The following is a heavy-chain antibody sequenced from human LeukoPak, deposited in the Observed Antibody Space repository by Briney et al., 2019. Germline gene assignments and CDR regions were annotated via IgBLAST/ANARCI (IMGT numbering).Heavy chain of an antibody. CDR1: GYTFTSYA. CDR2: INTNTGNP. V-gene: IGHV7-4-1*02. Sequence: ASVKVSCKASGYTFTSYAMNWVRQAPGQGLEWMGWINTNTGNPTYAQGFTGQFVFSLDTSVSTAYLQISSLKAEDTAVYYCARDSDYDILTGYYNWFDPWGQGTLVTVSS. D-gene: IGHD3-9*01. J-gene: IGHJ5*02. CDR3: ARDSDYDILTGYYNWFDP.